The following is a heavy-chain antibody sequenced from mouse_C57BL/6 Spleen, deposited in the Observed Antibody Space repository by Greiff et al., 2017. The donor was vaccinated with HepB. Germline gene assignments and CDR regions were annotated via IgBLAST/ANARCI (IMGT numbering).Heavy chain of an antibody. J-gene: IGHJ4*01. D-gene: IGHD2-4*01. CDR1: GFTFTDYY. CDR2: IRNKANGYTT. V-gene: IGHV7-3*01. Sequence: EVQGVESGGGLVQPGGSLSLSCAASGFTFTDYYMSWVRQPPGKALEWLGFIRNKANGYTTEYSASVKGRFTISRDNSQSILYLQMNALRAEDSATYYCARSHYDYRYAMDYWGQGTSVTVSS. CDR3: ARSHYDYRYAMDY.